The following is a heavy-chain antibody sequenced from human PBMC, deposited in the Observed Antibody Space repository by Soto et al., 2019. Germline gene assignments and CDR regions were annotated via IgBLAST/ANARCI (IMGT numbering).Heavy chain of an antibody. CDR3: ASDRLTIFGVPHQAGDGMDV. D-gene: IGHD3-3*01. CDR1: GYTLTELS. V-gene: IGHV1-24*01. J-gene: IGHJ6*02. Sequence: GASVKVSCKVSGYTLTELSMHWVRQAPGKGLEWMGGFDPEDGETIYAQKFQGRVTMTEDTSTDTAYMELSSLRSEDTAVYYCASDRLTIFGVPHQAGDGMDVWGQGTTVTVSS. CDR2: FDPEDGET.